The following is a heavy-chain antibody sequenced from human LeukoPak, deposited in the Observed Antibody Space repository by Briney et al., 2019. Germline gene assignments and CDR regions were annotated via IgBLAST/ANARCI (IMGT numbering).Heavy chain of an antibody. CDR1: GGSISSSSYS. J-gene: IGHJ4*02. Sequence: SETLSLTCTVSGGSISSSSYSWGWIRQPPGKGLEWIGSIYYSGSTYYNPSLKSRVTISVDTSKNQFSLKLSSVTAADTAVYYCARKAAHLYYFDYWGQGTLVTVSS. CDR2: IYYSGST. V-gene: IGHV4-39*01. D-gene: IGHD6-13*01. CDR3: ARKAAHLYYFDY.